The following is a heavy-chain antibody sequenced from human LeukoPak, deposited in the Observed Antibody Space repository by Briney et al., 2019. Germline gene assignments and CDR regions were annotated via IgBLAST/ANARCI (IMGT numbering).Heavy chain of an antibody. D-gene: IGHD1-26*01. CDR2: IKQDGSEK. J-gene: IGHJ4*02. V-gene: IGHV3-7*01. CDR3: ARVGVGARFDY. CDR1: GFTFSSYW. Sequence: GGSLRLSCAASGFTFSSYWMSWVRQAPGKGLEGVANIKQDGSEKYYVDSVKGRFTISRDNPKHSLYLQMNSLRAEDTAVYYCARVGVGARFDYWGQGTLVTVSS.